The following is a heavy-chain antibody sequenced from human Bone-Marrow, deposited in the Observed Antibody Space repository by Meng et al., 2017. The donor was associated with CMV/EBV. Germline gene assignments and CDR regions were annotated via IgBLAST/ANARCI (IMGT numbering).Heavy chain of an antibody. CDR2: IYSGGST. CDR3: ARDLRAAAFDY. Sequence: GGSLRLSCAASGFTVSSNYMSWVRQAPGKGLEWVSVIYSGGSTYYADSVKGRFTFSRDNSKNTLYLQMNSLRAEDTAVYYCARDLRAAAFDYWGQGTLVTVSS. J-gene: IGHJ4*02. D-gene: IGHD6-13*01. CDR1: GFTVSSNY. V-gene: IGHV3-66*02.